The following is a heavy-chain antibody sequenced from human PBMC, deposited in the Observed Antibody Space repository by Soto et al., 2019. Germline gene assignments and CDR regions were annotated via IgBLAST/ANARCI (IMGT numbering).Heavy chain of an antibody. V-gene: IGHV2-5*02. Sequence: QITLKESGPTLVKPTQTLTLTCTFSGFSLSTSGVGVDWIRQPPGKALEWLALIYWDDDKRYSPSRKSTFTSTKGTPKHLKVHTVTQMDQVDTATGYGAEGTAKLQLGGQGSLVT. CDR3: AEGTAKLQL. D-gene: IGHD2-2*01. CDR2: IYWDDDK. CDR1: GFSLSTSGVG. J-gene: IGHJ4*02.